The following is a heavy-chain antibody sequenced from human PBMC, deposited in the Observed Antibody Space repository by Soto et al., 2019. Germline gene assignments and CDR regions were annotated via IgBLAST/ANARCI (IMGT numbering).Heavy chain of an antibody. Sequence: ASVKVSCKASGYTFTGYYMHWVRQAPGQGLEWMGWINPNSGGTNYAQKFQGWVTMTRDTSISTAYMELSRLRSDDTAVYYCARDPIAVAGTGRTAVGPYDYWGQGTLVTVSS. V-gene: IGHV1-2*04. CDR3: ARDPIAVAGTGRTAVGPYDY. J-gene: IGHJ4*02. CDR1: GYTFTGYY. D-gene: IGHD6-19*01. CDR2: INPNSGGT.